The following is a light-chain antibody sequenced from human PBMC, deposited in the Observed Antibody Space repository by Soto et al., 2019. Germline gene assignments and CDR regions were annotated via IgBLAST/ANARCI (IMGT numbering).Light chain of an antibody. CDR3: CSYAGSSTLDV. V-gene: IGLV2-23*01. J-gene: IGLJ1*01. CDR1: SSDVGSYNL. Sequence: QSALTQPASVSGSPGQSITISCTGTSSDVGSYNLVSWYQQLPGKAPKLMIFVGTKRPSGVSSRFSGSKSGNTASLTISGLQAEDEADYYCCSYAGSSTLDVFGTGTKLTVL. CDR2: VGT.